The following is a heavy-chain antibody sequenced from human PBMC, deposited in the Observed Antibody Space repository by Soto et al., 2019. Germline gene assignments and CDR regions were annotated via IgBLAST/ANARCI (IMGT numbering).Heavy chain of an antibody. D-gene: IGHD3-10*02. J-gene: IGHJ6*02. CDR3: ARDPLSSFAMDV. V-gene: IGHV4-4*07. CDR1: GADINTYS. Sequence: SETLSLTCSVSGADINTYSWTWIRQPAGKGLEWIGRIYTSASINYNPSLRGRVTLSVDTSTNQVSLKLASVTAADTAVYYCARDPLSSFAMDVWGQGTTVTVSS. CDR2: IYTSASI.